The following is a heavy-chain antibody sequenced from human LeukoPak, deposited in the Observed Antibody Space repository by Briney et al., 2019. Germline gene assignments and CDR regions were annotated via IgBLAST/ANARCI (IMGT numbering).Heavy chain of an antibody. CDR1: GYTFTGYY. Sequence: ASVKVSCKASGYTFTGYYMHWVRQAPGQGLEWMGWINPNSGGTNYAQKFQGRVTMTRDTSISTAYMELSRLSSDDTAVYYCARDPHPHYYYYYGMDVWGQGTTVTVSS. CDR2: INPNSGGT. J-gene: IGHJ6*02. V-gene: IGHV1-2*02. CDR3: ARDPHPHYYYYYGMDV.